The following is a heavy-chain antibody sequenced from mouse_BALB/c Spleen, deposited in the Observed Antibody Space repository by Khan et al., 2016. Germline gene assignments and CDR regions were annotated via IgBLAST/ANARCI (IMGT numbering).Heavy chain of an antibody. CDR2: IWGGGST. CDR1: GFSLIDYG. Sequence: QVQLKESGPGLVAPSQSLSITCTVSGFSLIDYGVSWIRQPPGKGLEWLGVIWGGGSTHYNSALKSRLSISKDNSKSQVVLKMNSLQTDETAMYYCAKHGLRYAMDYWGQGTSVTVSS. V-gene: IGHV2-6-5*01. CDR3: AKHGLRYAMDY. J-gene: IGHJ4*01. D-gene: IGHD1-1*01.